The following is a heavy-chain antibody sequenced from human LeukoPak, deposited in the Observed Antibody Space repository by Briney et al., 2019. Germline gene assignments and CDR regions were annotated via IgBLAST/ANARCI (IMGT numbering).Heavy chain of an antibody. CDR2: IKQDGSEK. CDR3: ARCPRPSSDGNFDY. D-gene: IGHD3-10*01. J-gene: IGHJ4*02. Sequence: GGSLRLXCAASGFTFSSYWMRWVRQAPGKALEWVANIKQDGSEKYYVDSVKGRFTISRDNAKNSLYLQMYSLRAEDTAVYYCARCPRPSSDGNFDYWGQGTLDTVSS. V-gene: IGHV3-7*01. CDR1: GFTFSSYW.